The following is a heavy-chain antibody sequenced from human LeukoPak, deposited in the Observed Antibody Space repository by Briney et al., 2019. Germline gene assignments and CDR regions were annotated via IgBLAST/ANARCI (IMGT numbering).Heavy chain of an antibody. D-gene: IGHD2-2*01. CDR3: AMLREDIVVVPAATDAFDI. CDR2: IRYDGSNK. J-gene: IGHJ3*02. Sequence: GGSLRLSCAASGFTFSSYGMHWVRQAPGKGLEWVAFIRYDGSNKYYADSVKGRFTISRDNSKNTLYLQMNSLRAEDTAVYYCAMLREDIVVVPAATDAFDIWGQGTMVTVSS. CDR1: GFTFSSYG. V-gene: IGHV3-30*02.